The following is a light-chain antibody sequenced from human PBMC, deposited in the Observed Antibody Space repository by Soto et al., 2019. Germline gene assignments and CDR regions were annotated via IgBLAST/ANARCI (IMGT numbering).Light chain of an antibody. CDR3: QQYGNYPLT. J-gene: IGKJ4*01. CDR1: QSVARSS. CDR2: GAS. V-gene: IGKV3-20*01. Sequence: EIVLTQYPGPLSLSPGERATLSCRASQSVARSSLAWYQQKPGQAPRLLIYGASSRATGIPDRFSGSGSGTDFTLTISRLEPEDFAVYYCQQYGNYPLTFGGGTKVEIK.